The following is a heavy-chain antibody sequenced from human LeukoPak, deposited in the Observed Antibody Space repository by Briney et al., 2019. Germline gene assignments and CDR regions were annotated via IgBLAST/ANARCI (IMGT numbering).Heavy chain of an antibody. D-gene: IGHD1-26*01. Sequence: GGSLRLSCAASGFTFSSYGMQWVRQAPGKGLEWVAFIRYDGSNKYYADSVKGRFTISRDNSKNTLYLQMNSLRAEDTAVYYCAKDTLRAPYSGSYQGYYFDYWGQGTLVTVSS. CDR2: IRYDGSNK. J-gene: IGHJ4*02. CDR3: AKDTLRAPYSGSYQGYYFDY. CDR1: GFTFSSYG. V-gene: IGHV3-30*02.